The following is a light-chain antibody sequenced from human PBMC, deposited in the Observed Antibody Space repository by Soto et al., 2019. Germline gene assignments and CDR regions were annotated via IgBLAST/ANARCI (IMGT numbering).Light chain of an antibody. V-gene: IGKV1-9*01. CDR1: QGMSSY. CDR2: AAS. Sequence: DIQLTQSPSFLSASVGDRVTITCRASQGMSSYLAWYQQKPGKAPKLLIYAASTLQSGVPSRFSGSGSGTEFTLTISSLQPDDFATYYCQHYNSYSEAFGQGTKVDIK. CDR3: QHYNSYSEA. J-gene: IGKJ1*01.